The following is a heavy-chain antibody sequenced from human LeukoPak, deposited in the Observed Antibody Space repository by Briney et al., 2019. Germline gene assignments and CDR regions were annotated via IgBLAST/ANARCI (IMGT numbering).Heavy chain of an antibody. J-gene: IGHJ4*02. Sequence: SETLSLTCAVYGGSFSGYYWSWIRQPPGKGLEWIGEINHSGSTNYNPSLKSRVTISVDTSKNQFSLKLSSVTAADTAVYYCARDWYYDSSGYHHFDYWGQGTLVTVSS. D-gene: IGHD3-22*01. CDR2: INHSGST. CDR1: GGSFSGYY. V-gene: IGHV4-34*01. CDR3: ARDWYYDSSGYHHFDY.